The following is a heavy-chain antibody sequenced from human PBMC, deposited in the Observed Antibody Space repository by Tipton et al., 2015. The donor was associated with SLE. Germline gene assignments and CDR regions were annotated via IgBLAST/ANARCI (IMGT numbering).Heavy chain of an antibody. Sequence: SLRLSCAASGFTFSSYGIHWVRQAPGTGLEWVAFIGYDGSNKYYADFVKGRFTSSRDNSKNTLYLQMNSLRAEDTAVYYCAKAAGSATVTPEFYYFDSWGQGTWVTVSS. CDR2: IGYDGSNK. V-gene: IGHV3-30*02. J-gene: IGHJ4*02. CDR3: AKAAGSATVTPEFYYFDS. D-gene: IGHD4-11*01. CDR1: GFTFSSYG.